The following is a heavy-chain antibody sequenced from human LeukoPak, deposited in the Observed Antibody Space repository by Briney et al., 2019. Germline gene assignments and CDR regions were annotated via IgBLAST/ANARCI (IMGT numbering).Heavy chain of an antibody. V-gene: IGHV3-53*01. D-gene: IGHD2/OR15-2a*01. Sequence: PGGSPLDSCAASGIAVTGNYVSGVRQPPGKGLEWVSFISINTDTFYADSVRGRFTISRDSSENTLFLQMNSLRDEDSAVYYCAIAQSWDVLFRSWGQGTLVTVSS. CDR3: AIAQSWDVLFRS. CDR2: ISINTDT. CDR1: GIAVTGNY. J-gene: IGHJ4*02.